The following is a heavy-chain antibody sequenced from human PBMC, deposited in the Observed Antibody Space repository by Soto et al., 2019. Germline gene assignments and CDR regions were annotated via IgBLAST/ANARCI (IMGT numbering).Heavy chain of an antibody. V-gene: IGHV1-69*01. J-gene: IGHJ4*02. CDR2: IIPLIGTT. CDR3: ARDQVGYYDFWSGPFNFDY. Sequence: QVQLVQSGGEVKKPGSSVKVSCKASGDTFSSYPISWVRQVPGQGLEWMGVIIPLIGTTNYAQGYQGRVTITADESTSTVYMELRSLRSEDTAVYYCARDQVGYYDFWSGPFNFDYWGQGTLVTVSS. D-gene: IGHD3-3*01. CDR1: GDTFSSYP.